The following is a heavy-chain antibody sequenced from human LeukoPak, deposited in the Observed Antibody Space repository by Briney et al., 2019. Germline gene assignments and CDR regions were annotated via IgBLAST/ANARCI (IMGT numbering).Heavy chain of an antibody. CDR3: ARGELRFLEWRYYYFGMDV. J-gene: IGHJ6*02. CDR2: MSHTGAT. Sequence: SETLSLTCAVFGGSFSGYYWSWIRQSPEKGPEWIGEMSHTGATNYNPSLKSRVTVSVDTSKKQFSLNLRSVTAADTAVYYCARGELRFLEWRYYYFGMDVWGQGTTVTVSS. D-gene: IGHD3-3*01. CDR1: GGSFSGYY. V-gene: IGHV4-34*01.